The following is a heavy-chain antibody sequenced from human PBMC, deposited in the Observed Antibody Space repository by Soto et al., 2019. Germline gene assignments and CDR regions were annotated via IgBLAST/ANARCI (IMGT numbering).Heavy chain of an antibody. J-gene: IGHJ6*02. CDR3: ARGRYSGYDYYYYYYGMDV. D-gene: IGHD5-12*01. Sequence: GASVKVSCKASGYTFTGYYMHWVLQAPVQVLEWMGWINPNSGGTNYAQKFQGRVTMTRDTSISTAYMELSRLRSDDTAVYYCARGRYSGYDYYYYYYGMDVWGQGTTVTVSS. V-gene: IGHV1-2*02. CDR1: GYTFTGYY. CDR2: INPNSGGT.